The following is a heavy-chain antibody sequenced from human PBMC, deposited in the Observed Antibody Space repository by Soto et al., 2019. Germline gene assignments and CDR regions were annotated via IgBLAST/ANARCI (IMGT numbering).Heavy chain of an antibody. D-gene: IGHD3-22*01. V-gene: IGHV1-69*06. CDR3: ARDRTDSGYYTNWLDP. CDR1: GGTFGSDA. J-gene: IGHJ5*02. Sequence: QVHLMQSGAEVKKPGSSVKVSCKASGGTFGSDAITWVRQAPGQGLEWVGRIIPIFGTTNYAQNLQGRVTISADKSTLTSYMELHNLTSDDTALYYCARDRTDSGYYTNWLDPWGQGTQVTVSS. CDR2: IIPIFGTT.